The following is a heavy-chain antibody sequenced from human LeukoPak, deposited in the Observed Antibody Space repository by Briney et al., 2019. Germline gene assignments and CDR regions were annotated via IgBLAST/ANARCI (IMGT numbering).Heavy chain of an antibody. Sequence: SETLSLTCTVSGGSISSSSYYWGWIRQPPGKGLEWIGSIYYSGSTYYDPSLKSRVTISVDTSKNQFSLTLSSVTAADTAVYYCARHPLSGIRSLEWLPPLNWFDPWGQGTLVTVSS. CDR3: ARHPLSGIRSLEWLPPLNWFDP. J-gene: IGHJ5*02. V-gene: IGHV4-39*01. CDR1: GGSISSSSYY. D-gene: IGHD3-3*01. CDR2: IYYSGST.